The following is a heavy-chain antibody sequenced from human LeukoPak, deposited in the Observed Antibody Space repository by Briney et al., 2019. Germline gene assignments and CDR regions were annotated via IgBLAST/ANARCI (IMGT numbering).Heavy chain of an antibody. CDR3: ARGKNSYGPYFDY. D-gene: IGHD5-18*01. CDR2: IYYSGST. CDR1: GGSISSGGYY. Sequence: PSETLSLTCTVSGGSISSGGYYWSWIRQHPGKGLEWIGYIYYSGSTYYNPSLKSRVTISVDTSKNQFSLKLSSVTAADTAVYYCARGKNSYGPYFDYWGQGTLVTVSS. J-gene: IGHJ4*02. V-gene: IGHV4-31*03.